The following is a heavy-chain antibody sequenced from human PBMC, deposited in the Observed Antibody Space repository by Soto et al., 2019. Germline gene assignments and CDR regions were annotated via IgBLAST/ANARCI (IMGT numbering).Heavy chain of an antibody. CDR2: ISYDGSNK. J-gene: IGHJ4*02. V-gene: IGHV3-30*18. Sequence: QVQLVESGGGVVQPGRSLRLSCAASGFTFSSYGMHWVRQAPGKGLEWVAVISYDGSNKYYADSVKGRFTISRDNSKNTLYLQMNSLRAEVTAVYYCAKGAHDYDSSGYFLGWGQGTLVTVSS. CDR3: AKGAHDYDSSGYFLG. CDR1: GFTFSSYG. D-gene: IGHD3-22*01.